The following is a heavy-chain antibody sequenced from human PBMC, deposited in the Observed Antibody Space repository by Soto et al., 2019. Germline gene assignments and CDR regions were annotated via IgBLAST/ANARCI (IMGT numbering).Heavy chain of an antibody. CDR1: GYTFTGYY. D-gene: IGHD4-17*01. CDR2: INPNSGGT. J-gene: IGHJ4*02. Sequence: ASVKVSCKASGYTFTGYYMHWVRQAPGQGLEWMGWINPNSGGTNYAQKFQGWVTMTRDTSISTAYMELSRLRSDDTAVYYCARAQSTYGDYVYFGYWGQGTPVTVSS. V-gene: IGHV1-2*04. CDR3: ARAQSTYGDYVYFGY.